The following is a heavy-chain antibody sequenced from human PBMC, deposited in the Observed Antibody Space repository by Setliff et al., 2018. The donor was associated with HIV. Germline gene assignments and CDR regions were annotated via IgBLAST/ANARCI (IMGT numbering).Heavy chain of an antibody. V-gene: IGHV1-69*06. CDR2: IIPVVDAP. CDR1: GGSFNILG. D-gene: IGHD3-10*01. J-gene: IGHJ4*02. Sequence: SVKVSCKASGGSFNILGFTWVRQAPGQGLEWVGGIIPVVDAPIYAQRFQGRVVITADKSTGTAYMQLSSLKFEDTAVYYCATRPPGVHGFSIWGQGTPVTVSS. CDR3: ATRPPGVHGFSI.